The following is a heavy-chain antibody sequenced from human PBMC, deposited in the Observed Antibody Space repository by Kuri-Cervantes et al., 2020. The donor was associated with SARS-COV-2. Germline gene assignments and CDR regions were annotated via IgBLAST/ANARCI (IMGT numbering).Heavy chain of an antibody. V-gene: IGHV4-38-2*01. D-gene: IGHD2-2*01. CDR2: IYHRGSS. CDR1: GYSISSGYY. CDR3: ARAAPDIVVVPAAKYFGY. J-gene: IGHJ4*02. Sequence: SETLSLTCAVSGYSISSGYYWGWIRQPPGKGLEWIGIIYHRGSSYYNPSLRSRVTVSVDTSKNQFSLKLSSVTAADTAVYYCARAAPDIVVVPAAKYFGYWGQGTLVTVSS.